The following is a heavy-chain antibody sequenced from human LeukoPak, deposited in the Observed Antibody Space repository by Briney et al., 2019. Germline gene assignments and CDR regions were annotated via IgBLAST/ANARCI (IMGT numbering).Heavy chain of an antibody. CDR3: ARHPGRLFDY. CDR1: GGSLSSYY. CDR2: IYYSGNT. V-gene: IGHV4-59*05. Sequence: PSETLSLTCTVSGGSLSSYYWSWIRQPPGKGLEWIGSIYYSGNTFYNPSLKSRVSISVDTSKNQFSLKLSSVTAADTAVYYCARHPGRLFDYWGQGTLVTVSS. J-gene: IGHJ4*02.